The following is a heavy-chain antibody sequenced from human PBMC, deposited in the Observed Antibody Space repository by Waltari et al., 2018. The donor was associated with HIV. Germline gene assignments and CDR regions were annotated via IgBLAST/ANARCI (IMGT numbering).Heavy chain of an antibody. CDR2: VWYDGKNK. V-gene: IGHV3-33*08. CDR1: GFPFSSYG. Sequence: QVQLVESGGGVVQPGRSLRLSFAASGFPFSSYGMHWVRQAPGKGLEWLAVVWYDGKNKYYADSVKGRFTVSRDNSKNTLFLQMNSLRVDDTAVYYCARTPYDTSGYCFDYWGQGTLVTVSS. J-gene: IGHJ4*02. D-gene: IGHD3-22*01. CDR3: ARTPYDTSGYCFDY.